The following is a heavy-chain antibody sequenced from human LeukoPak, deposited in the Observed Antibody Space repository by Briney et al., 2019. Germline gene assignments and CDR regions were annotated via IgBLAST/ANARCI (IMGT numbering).Heavy chain of an antibody. J-gene: IGHJ4*02. D-gene: IGHD3-9*01. V-gene: IGHV1-24*01. CDR3: ATGPQRGADYGILPFDY. CDR1: GYTLTELS. CDR2: FDPEDGET. Sequence: GASVKVSCKVSGYTLTELSMHWVRQAPGKGLEWMGGFDPEDGETIYAQKFQGRVTMTEDTSTDTAYMELSSLRSEDTAVYYCATGPQRGADYGILPFDYWGQGTLVTVSS.